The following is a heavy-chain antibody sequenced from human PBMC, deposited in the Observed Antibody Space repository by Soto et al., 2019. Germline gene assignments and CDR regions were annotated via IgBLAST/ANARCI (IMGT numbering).Heavy chain of an antibody. D-gene: IGHD5-18*01. V-gene: IGHV4-30-4*01. J-gene: IGHJ4*02. CDR3: ATESGSTYGYFDY. CDR1: GGSVSSGYNY. Sequence: KPSETMSLTSTVSGGSVSSGYNYWSWIRQSPGKGLEWIGYISGSGSTGYNPSLKNRLTMSVDRSKNQFTLRLTSVTAADTAVYFCATESGSTYGYFDYWGQGTQVTVSS. CDR2: ISGSGST.